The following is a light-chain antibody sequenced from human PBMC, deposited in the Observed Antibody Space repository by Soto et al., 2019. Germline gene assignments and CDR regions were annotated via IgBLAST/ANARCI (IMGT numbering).Light chain of an antibody. CDR2: DVS. CDR3: CSYAGSYTLV. Sequence: QSALTQPRSVSGSPGQSVTISCTGTSSDVGNYNYVSWYQQHPGKAPKVMIYDVSKRPSGVPDRFSGSRSGNTASLSISGLQAEDEADYYCCSYAGSYTLVFGGGTKLT. J-gene: IGLJ3*02. CDR1: SSDVGNYNY. V-gene: IGLV2-11*01.